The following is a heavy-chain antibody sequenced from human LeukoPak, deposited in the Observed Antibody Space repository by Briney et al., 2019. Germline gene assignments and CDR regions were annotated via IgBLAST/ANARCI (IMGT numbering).Heavy chain of an antibody. V-gene: IGHV3-74*01. Sequence: GGSLRLSCAASGFTFSNYWMHWVRQAPGKGLVWVSHINTDGSTTTYADSVKGRFTISRDNAKNTLYLQMHSLRAEDTAVYYCARDNYDTSGYYYGPFDYWGQGTLVTVSS. J-gene: IGHJ4*02. CDR1: GFTFSNYW. CDR3: ARDNYDTSGYYYGPFDY. D-gene: IGHD3-22*01. CDR2: INTDGSTT.